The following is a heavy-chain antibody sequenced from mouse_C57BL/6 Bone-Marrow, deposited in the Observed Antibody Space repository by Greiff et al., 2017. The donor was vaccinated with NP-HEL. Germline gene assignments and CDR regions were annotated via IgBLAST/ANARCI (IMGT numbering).Heavy chain of an antibody. J-gene: IGHJ2*01. CDR2: ISSGGSYT. CDR3: ARQRVYYGTSYYFDY. CDR1: GFTFSSYG. D-gene: IGHD1-1*01. V-gene: IGHV5-6*01. Sequence: VQLQQSGGDLVKPGGSLKLSCAASGFTFSSYGMSWVRQTPDTRLEWVATISSGGSYTYYPDSVKGRFTISRDNAKNTLYLQMSSLKSEDTAMYYCARQRVYYGTSYYFDYWGQGTTLTVSS.